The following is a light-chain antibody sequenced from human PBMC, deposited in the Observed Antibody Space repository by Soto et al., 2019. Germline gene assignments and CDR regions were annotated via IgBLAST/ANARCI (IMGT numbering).Light chain of an antibody. Sequence: DIQITQSPSSLSASVGDRVTITCRASQGITNFLAWYQQKPGKVPKLLIYEASTLQSGVPSRFSGSGSGTDLTLTISXLQPEDVATYYCQKYNSAPSFGGGTKVDIK. CDR2: EAS. V-gene: IGKV1-27*01. CDR3: QKYNSAPS. J-gene: IGKJ4*01. CDR1: QGITNF.